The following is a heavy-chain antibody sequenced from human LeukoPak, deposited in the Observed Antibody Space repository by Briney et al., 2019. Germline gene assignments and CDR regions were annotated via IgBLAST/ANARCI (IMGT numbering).Heavy chain of an antibody. CDR3: ARGQQYCDY. V-gene: IGHV4-61*02. CDR1: GGSISSGSYY. Sequence: KASQTLSLTCTVSGGSISSGSYYWSWIRQPAGKGLEWIGRIYTSGSTNYNPSLKSRFTISVDTSKNQFSLKLSSVTAADTAVYYCARGQQYCDYWGQGTLVTVSS. J-gene: IGHJ4*02. CDR2: IYTSGST.